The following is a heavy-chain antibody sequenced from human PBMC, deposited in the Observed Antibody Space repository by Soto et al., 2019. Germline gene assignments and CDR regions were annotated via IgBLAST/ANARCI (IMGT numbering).Heavy chain of an antibody. D-gene: IGHD6-19*01. CDR2: ISSHGDNI. CDR3: AKGLAGWYGDAFDI. CDR1: GFAFDDYA. V-gene: IGHV3-9*01. Sequence: EVQLVESGGGLVQPGRSLRLSCAASGFAFDDYAMHWVRQTPGKGLEWVSGISSHGDNIAYTDSLRGRFTISRDSAENSLYLKMNSLRAEDTALYFCAKGLAGWYGDAFDIWGQGTMVTVSS. J-gene: IGHJ3*02.